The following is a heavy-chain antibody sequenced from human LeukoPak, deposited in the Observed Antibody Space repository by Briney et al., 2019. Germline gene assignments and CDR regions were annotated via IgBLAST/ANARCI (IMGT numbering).Heavy chain of an antibody. J-gene: IGHJ4*02. Sequence: PGGSLRLSCAASGFTFSSYGMHWVRQAPGKGQEWVAVISYDGSNKYYADSVKGRFTISRDNSKNTLYLQMNSLRAEDTAVYYCAKGGRKLRYFDWLLYYWGQGTLVTVSS. CDR1: GFTFSSYG. CDR2: ISYDGSNK. D-gene: IGHD3-9*01. CDR3: AKGGRKLRYFDWLLYY. V-gene: IGHV3-30*18.